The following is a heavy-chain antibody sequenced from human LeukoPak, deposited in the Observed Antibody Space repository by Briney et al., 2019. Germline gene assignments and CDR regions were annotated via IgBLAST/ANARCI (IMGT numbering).Heavy chain of an antibody. CDR2: INTDGSTT. Sequence: PGGSLRLSCAASGFTFSSYAMSWVRQAPGKGLVWVSRINTDGSTTSYADSVKGRFTISRDNAKNTLYLQMNSLRAEDTAMYYCARRGYSGSPLDYWGQGTLVTVSS. CDR1: GFTFSSYA. J-gene: IGHJ4*02. D-gene: IGHD1-26*01. V-gene: IGHV3-74*01. CDR3: ARRGYSGSPLDY.